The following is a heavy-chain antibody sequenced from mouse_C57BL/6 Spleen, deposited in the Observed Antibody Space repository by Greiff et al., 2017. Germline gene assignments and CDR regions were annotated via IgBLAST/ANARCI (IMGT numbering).Heavy chain of an antibody. CDR2: IYPSDSET. CDR3: ARIGYYGSSYDYCDD. CDR1: GYTFTSYW. D-gene: IGHD1-1*01. Sequence: VQLPQPGAELVRPGSSVKLSCKASGYTFTSYWMAWVKQRPGQGLEWIGNIYPSDSETHYNQKFKDKATLTVDKAASTAYMQLSSLTSEDSAVYYCARIGYYGSSYDYCDDWGQGTTVTVSS. V-gene: IGHV1-61*01. J-gene: IGHJ2*01.